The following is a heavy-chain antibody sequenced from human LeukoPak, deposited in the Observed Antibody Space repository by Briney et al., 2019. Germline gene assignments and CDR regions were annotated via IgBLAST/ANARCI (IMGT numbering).Heavy chain of an antibody. Sequence: SETLSLTCTVSGGSISSYYWSWIRQPAGKGLEWIGRIYTSGSTNYNPSLKSRVTMSVDTSKNQFSLKLSSVTAADTAVYYCARDEYSSSWFLNWFDPWGQGTLVTVSS. J-gene: IGHJ5*02. CDR3: ARDEYSSSWFLNWFDP. D-gene: IGHD6-13*01. CDR1: GGSISSYY. CDR2: IYTSGST. V-gene: IGHV4-4*07.